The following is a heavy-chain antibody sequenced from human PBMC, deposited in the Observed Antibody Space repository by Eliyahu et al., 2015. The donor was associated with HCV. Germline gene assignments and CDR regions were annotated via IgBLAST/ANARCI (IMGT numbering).Heavy chain of an antibody. CDR3: ARDSHGDYYFDY. V-gene: IGHV3-21*06. CDR2: ISSSSIYI. J-gene: IGHJ4*02. CDR1: GFTFSSYS. D-gene: IGHD4-17*01. Sequence: EVQLVESGGGXVKPGGSLRLSCAASGFTFSSYSMNWVRQAPGKGLEWVSSISSSSIYIYYADSVKGRFTISRDNAKNSLYLQMNSLRAEDTAVYYCARDSHGDYYFDYWGQGTLVTVSS.